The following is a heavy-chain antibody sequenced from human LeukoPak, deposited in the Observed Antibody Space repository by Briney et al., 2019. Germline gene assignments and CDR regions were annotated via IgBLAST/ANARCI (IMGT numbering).Heavy chain of an antibody. Sequence: GGSLRLSCAASGFTFSRNSMNWVRQARGKGREWVSSISSSTSYIYYADSVKGRFTISRDNAKNSLYLQMNSLIAEDTAVYYCARAGGSYYFDYWGQGTLVTVSS. J-gene: IGHJ4*02. CDR3: ARAGGSYYFDY. V-gene: IGHV3-21*01. CDR1: GFTFSRNS. D-gene: IGHD1-26*01. CDR2: ISSSTSYI.